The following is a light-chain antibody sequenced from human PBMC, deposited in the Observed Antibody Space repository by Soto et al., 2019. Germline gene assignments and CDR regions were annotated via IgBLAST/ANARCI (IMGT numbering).Light chain of an antibody. CDR1: SSDIGGYNY. CDR3: SSYTRSTTPLV. V-gene: IGLV2-14*01. J-gene: IGLJ3*02. CDR2: EVS. Sequence: QSVLTQPASVSGSPGQSITISCTGTSSDIGGYNYVSWYQQHPGKAPKLMLYEVSNRPSGVSNRFSGSKSGNTATLTISGLQAEDEANYYCSSYTRSTTPLVFGGGTQLTVL.